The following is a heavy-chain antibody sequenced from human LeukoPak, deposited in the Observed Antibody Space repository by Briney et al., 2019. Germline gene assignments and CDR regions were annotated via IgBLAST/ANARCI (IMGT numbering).Heavy chain of an antibody. CDR2: INYSGRT. CDR1: GGSISSYY. Sequence: SETLSLTCTVSGGSISSYYWSWIRQPPGKGLELIGYINYSGRTNYNPSLKSRVTISLETSKNQFSLKLSSVTAADTAVYYCARERGYCSSTSCHSVASDIWGQGTMVTVSS. V-gene: IGHV4-59*12. CDR3: ARERGYCSSTSCHSVASDI. J-gene: IGHJ3*02. D-gene: IGHD2-2*01.